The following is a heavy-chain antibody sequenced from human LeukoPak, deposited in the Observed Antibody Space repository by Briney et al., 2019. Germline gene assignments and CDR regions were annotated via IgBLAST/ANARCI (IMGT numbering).Heavy chain of an antibody. Sequence: GGSLRLSCAASGFTFSNYWMTWVRQAPGKGLEWVANIKQDGSEKYYVDSVKGRFIISRDNAKNSLYLQMNSLRAEDTAVYYCARSGYYCYYGMDVWGKGTTVTVSS. V-gene: IGHV3-7*03. CDR3: ARSGYYCYYGMDV. J-gene: IGHJ6*04. D-gene: IGHD1-26*01. CDR1: GFTFSNYW. CDR2: IKQDGSEK.